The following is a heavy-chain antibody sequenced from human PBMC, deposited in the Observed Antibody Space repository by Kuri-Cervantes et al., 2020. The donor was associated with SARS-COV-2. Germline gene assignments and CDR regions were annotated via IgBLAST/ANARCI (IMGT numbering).Heavy chain of an antibody. CDR3: ARHYAFDRFHK. CDR2: THYSGST. J-gene: IGHJ4*02. CDR1: GGFISMYY. Sequence: SETLSLTCTVSGGFISMYYWSWIRQPPGKGLEWIGYTHYSGSTNSNPSLKSRVTISLDTSKNQFSLRLTSVTAADTAKYYCARHYAFDRFHKWGQGTQVTVSS. D-gene: IGHD3-9*01. V-gene: IGHV4-59*08.